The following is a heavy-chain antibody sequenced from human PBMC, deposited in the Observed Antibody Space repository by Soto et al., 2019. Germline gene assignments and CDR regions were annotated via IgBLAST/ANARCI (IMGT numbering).Heavy chain of an antibody. CDR1: GYTFTSYG. J-gene: IGHJ4*02. V-gene: IGHV1-18*01. Sequence: ASVKVSCKASGYTFTSYGISWVRQAPGQGLEWMGWISAYNGNTNYAQKLQGRVTMTTDTSTSTVYMELSSLRSEDTAVYYCARDMGVVAIDYWGQGTLVTVSS. CDR2: ISAYNGNT. D-gene: IGHD5-12*01. CDR3: ARDMGVVAIDY.